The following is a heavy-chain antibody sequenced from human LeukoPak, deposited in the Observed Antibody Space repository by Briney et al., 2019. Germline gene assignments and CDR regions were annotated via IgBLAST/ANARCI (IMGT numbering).Heavy chain of an antibody. CDR1: GYSISSGYY. CDR2: FYQSGST. Sequence: SSETLSLTCSVSGYSISSGYYWGWVRQPPGKGLEWIGSFYQSGSTYYNPSLKSRVTISVDTSNNQFSLKLSSVTAADTAVYYCAREVAVAGIVYYFESWGQGTLVTVSS. V-gene: IGHV4-38-2*02. J-gene: IGHJ4*02. CDR3: AREVAVAGIVYYFES. D-gene: IGHD6-19*01.